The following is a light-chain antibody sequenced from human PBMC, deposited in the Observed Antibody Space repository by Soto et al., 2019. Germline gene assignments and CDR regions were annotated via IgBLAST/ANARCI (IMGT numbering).Light chain of an antibody. CDR1: QSVSSN. Sequence: EIVMTQSPATLSVSPGERATLSCRASQSVSSNLAWYQQKPGQAPRLLIYGASTRATGIPARFSGSGSGTEFTLTISSLQSEDFALYYCQQYNNWPPMYTFGHGTKLEIK. V-gene: IGKV3-15*01. J-gene: IGKJ2*01. CDR3: QQYNNWPPMYT. CDR2: GAS.